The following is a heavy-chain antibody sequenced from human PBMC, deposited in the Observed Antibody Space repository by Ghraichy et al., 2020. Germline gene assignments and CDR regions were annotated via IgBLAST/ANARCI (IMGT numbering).Heavy chain of an antibody. CDR2: INHSGST. J-gene: IGHJ5*02. CDR3: ARGLYCSGGSCSNNWFDP. Sequence: SETLSLTCAVYGGSFSGYYWSWIRQPPGKGLEWIGEINHSGSTNYNPSLKSRVTISVDTSKNQFSLKLSSVTAADTAVYYCARGLYCSGGSCSNNWFDPWGQGTLVTVSS. CDR1: GGSFSGYY. V-gene: IGHV4-34*01. D-gene: IGHD2-15*01.